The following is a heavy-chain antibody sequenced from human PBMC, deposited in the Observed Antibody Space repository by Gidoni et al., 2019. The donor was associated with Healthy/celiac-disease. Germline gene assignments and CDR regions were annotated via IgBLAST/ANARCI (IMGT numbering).Heavy chain of an antibody. D-gene: IGHD4-17*01. CDR2: ISGRGGST. J-gene: IGHJ1*01. V-gene: IGHV3-23*01. CDR1: GFTFSSYT. Sequence: EVQLLESGGGLVQPGGSLRLSCAASGFTFSSYTMSWVRQDPGKGLEWVSAISGRGGSTYYADSVKGRFTISRDNSKNTLYLQINSLRAEDTALYYCAKEGPDYGDYKGYFQHWGQGTLVTVSS. CDR3: AKEGPDYGDYKGYFQH.